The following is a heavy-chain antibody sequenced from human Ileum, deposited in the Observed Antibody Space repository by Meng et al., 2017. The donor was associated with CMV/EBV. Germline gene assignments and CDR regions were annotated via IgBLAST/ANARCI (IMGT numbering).Heavy chain of an antibody. CDR3: AKSHSDFWTGYLPYMDV. J-gene: IGHJ6*02. D-gene: IGHD3/OR15-3a*01. CDR1: YTFSDHS. V-gene: IGHV1-2*02. Sequence: YTFSDHSIHWVRQAPGQSLAWIGFINPNNGGTNWAQKFLGRVTLTRDTAINTAYMELSRLTSDDAAVYYCAKSHSDFWTGYLPYMDVWGQGTTVTVSS. CDR2: INPNNGGT.